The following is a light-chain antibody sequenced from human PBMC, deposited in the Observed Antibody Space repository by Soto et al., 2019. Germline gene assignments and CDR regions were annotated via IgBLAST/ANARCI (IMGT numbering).Light chain of an antibody. V-gene: IGKV1-27*01. Sequence: DIQMTQSPSSLSASVGDRVTITCRASQGINSYLAWYQQKPGKVPKLLSYAASTLHSVIASRYSGSVAGTDFTLTISRLQPEDVATYYCQRCYSAAWACGRGIKVESK. CDR3: QRCYSAAWA. CDR2: AAS. J-gene: IGKJ1*01. CDR1: QGINSY.